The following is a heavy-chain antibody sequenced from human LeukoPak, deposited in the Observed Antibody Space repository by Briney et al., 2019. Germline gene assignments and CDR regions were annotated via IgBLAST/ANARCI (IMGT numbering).Heavy chain of an antibody. CDR1: GYTFTSYY. CDR2: INPSAGST. Sequence: ASVKVSCKASGYTFTSYYLHCVRQAPGQGLEWMGIINPSAGSTSYAQKFQGTVTLTRDMSTSTVYMEVSSLKSEDTAVYYCARDLRFGELSFLPFDYWGQGTLVTVSS. J-gene: IGHJ4*02. D-gene: IGHD3-10*01. V-gene: IGHV1-46*01. CDR3: ARDLRFGELSFLPFDY.